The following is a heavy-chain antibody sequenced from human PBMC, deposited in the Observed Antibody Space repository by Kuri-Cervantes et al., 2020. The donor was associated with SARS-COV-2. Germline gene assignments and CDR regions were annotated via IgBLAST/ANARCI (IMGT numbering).Heavy chain of an antibody. CDR2: ISSSGSTI. D-gene: IGHD1-26*01. CDR1: GFAFEDYG. J-gene: IGHJ3*02. Sequence: GGSLRLSCVASGFAFEDYGMGWVRQVPGKGLEWVSYISSSGSTIYYADSVKGRFTISRDNAKNSLYLQMNSLRAEDTAVYYCARVWDDAFDIWGQGTMVTVSS. CDR3: ARVWDDAFDI. V-gene: IGHV3-11*04.